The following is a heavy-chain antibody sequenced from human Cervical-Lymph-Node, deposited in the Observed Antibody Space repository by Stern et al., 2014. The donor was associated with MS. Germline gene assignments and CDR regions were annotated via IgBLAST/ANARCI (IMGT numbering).Heavy chain of an antibody. V-gene: IGHV4-59*01. Sequence: VQLVESGPGLVKPSETLSLTCTVSGGSITNYYWSWIRQPPGKGLEWIGYIYYSGSTNYNPSLKSRVTISLDTSKSQFSLRLSSVTAGDTAVYYCARDSTAWSPSFDYWGQGTLVTVSS. D-gene: IGHD1-1*01. CDR3: ARDSTAWSPSFDY. J-gene: IGHJ4*02. CDR1: GGSITNYY. CDR2: IYYSGST.